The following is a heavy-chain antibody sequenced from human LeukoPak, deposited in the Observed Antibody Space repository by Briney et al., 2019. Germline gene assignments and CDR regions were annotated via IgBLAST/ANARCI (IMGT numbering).Heavy chain of an antibody. CDR3: ARTAGYSSSWYSNVFGTYFVSGLDY. J-gene: IGHJ4*02. CDR1: GFIFTNYF. CDR2: ISYDGSNK. Sequence: GGSLRLSCAASGFIFTNYFMSWVRQAPGKGLEWVAVISYDGSNKYYADSVKGRFTISRDNSKNTLYLQMNSLRAEDTAVYYCARTAGYSSSWYSNVFGTYFVSGLDYWGQGTLVTVSS. D-gene: IGHD6-13*01. V-gene: IGHV3-30-3*01.